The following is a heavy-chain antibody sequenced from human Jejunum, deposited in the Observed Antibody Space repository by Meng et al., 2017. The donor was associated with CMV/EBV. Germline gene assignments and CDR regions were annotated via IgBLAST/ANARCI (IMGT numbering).Heavy chain of an antibody. V-gene: IGHV3-23*03. J-gene: IGHJ4*02. CDR2: IYIGGTT. D-gene: IGHD1-14*01. Sequence: ASGFAFSDYAMNWVRQAPGKGLEWLSIIYIGGTTYYAASVKGRFTISRDNSKKTLYLQMNGLRVEDTAVYYCAKDRVPDSRFNFDHWGQGTLVTVSS. CDR1: GFAFSDYA. CDR3: AKDRVPDSRFNFDH.